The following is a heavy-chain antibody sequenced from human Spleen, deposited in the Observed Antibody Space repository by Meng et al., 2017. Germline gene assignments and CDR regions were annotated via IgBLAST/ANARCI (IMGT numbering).Heavy chain of an antibody. Sequence: QALLQQWGAGLLKQCDTVSLTCFGSCGSFGDYYWIWIRQPPGKGLDWSGEINHSGSTNSHPSLESRATISVDKSQNNLSLKLSSVTAADSAVYSCARGPTTMAHDFDYWGQGTLVTVSS. CDR2: INHSGST. CDR1: CGSFGDYY. D-gene: IGHD4-11*01. J-gene: IGHJ4*02. V-gene: IGHV4-34*01. CDR3: ARGPTTMAHDFDY.